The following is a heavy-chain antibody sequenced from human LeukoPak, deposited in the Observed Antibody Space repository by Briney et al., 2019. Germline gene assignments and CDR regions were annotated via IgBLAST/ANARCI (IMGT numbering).Heavy chain of an antibody. J-gene: IGHJ4*02. D-gene: IGHD6-13*01. CDR1: GYSISSGYY. CDR2: IYHSGST. CDR3: ARGEQQLAIDY. V-gene: IGHV4-38-2*01. Sequence: SETLSLTCAVSGYSISSGYYWGWIRQPPGKGLEWIGRIYHSGSTYYNPSLKSRVTISIDTSKNQLSLQLSSLTAADTAVYYCARGEQQLAIDYWGQGTLVTVSS.